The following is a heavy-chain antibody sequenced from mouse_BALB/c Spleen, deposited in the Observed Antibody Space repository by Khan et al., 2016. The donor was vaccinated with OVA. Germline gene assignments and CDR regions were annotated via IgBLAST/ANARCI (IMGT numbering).Heavy chain of an antibody. Sequence: QVQLQQSGPELVRPGVSVKISCKGSGYTFTDSAMHWVKQSHAKSLEWIGLISTYSGNTNYTQKFKGKATMTVDKSSSTAYMELARLTSEDSAVYYCTGPAYDGYYDYWGQGTTLTVSS. CDR3: TGPAYDGYYDY. D-gene: IGHD2-3*01. V-gene: IGHV1S137*01. CDR2: ISTYSGNT. J-gene: IGHJ2*01. CDR1: GYTFTDSA.